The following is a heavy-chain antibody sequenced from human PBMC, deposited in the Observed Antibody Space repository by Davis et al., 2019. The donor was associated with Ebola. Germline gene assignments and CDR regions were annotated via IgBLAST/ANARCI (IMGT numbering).Heavy chain of an antibody. CDR2: ISAYNGNT. V-gene: IGHV1-18*01. Sequence: ASVKVSCKASGYTFTSYGISWVRQAPGQGLEWMGWISAYNGNTNYAQKLQGKVTITADESTRTAYMELSSLRSEDTAVYYCARDRGDSGSRFDYWGQGTLVTVSS. J-gene: IGHJ4*02. CDR1: GYTFTSYG. CDR3: ARDRGDSGSRFDY. D-gene: IGHD1-26*01.